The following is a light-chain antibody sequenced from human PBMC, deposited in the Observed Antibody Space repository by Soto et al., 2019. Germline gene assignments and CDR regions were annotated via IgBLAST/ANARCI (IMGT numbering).Light chain of an antibody. CDR3: QQYNNWIT. V-gene: IGKV3-15*01. J-gene: IGKJ5*01. Sequence: PGERATLSCRASQTVSSNYLAWYQQKPGQAPRLLIYGASTRATGIPARFSGSGSGTEFTLTISSLQSEDFAVYYCQQYNNWITFGQGTRLEI. CDR2: GAS. CDR1: QTVSSN.